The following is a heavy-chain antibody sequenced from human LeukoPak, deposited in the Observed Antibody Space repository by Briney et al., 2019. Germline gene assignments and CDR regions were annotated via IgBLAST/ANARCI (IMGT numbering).Heavy chain of an antibody. V-gene: IGHV1-69*04. CDR2: IIPILGIA. J-gene: IGHJ4*02. Sequence: ASVKVSCKASGGTFSSYAISWVRQAPGQGLEWMGRIIPILGIANYAQKFQGRVTITADKSTSTAYMELSSLRSEDTAVYYCARGDGDYGFDYWGQGTLVTVSS. CDR3: ARGDGDYGFDY. CDR1: GGTFSSYA. D-gene: IGHD4-17*01.